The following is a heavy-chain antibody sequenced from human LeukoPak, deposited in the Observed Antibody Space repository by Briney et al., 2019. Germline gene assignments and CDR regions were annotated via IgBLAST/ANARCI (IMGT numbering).Heavy chain of an antibody. Sequence: SETLSLTCTASGGSISDAAYYWSWIRQHPGEGLEWIGYVFYSGSTSYNPSLKSRVTISLDTSKNQFSLKLSSVTAADTAVYYCARSTWLLDKWGQGTLVTVSS. V-gene: IGHV4-61*08. J-gene: IGHJ4*02. CDR1: GGSISDAAYY. CDR2: VFYSGST. D-gene: IGHD3-22*01. CDR3: ARSTWLLDK.